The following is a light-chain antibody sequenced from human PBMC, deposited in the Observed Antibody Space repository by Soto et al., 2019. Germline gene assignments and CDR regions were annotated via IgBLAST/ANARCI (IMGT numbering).Light chain of an antibody. CDR2: SNN. V-gene: IGLV1-44*01. J-gene: IGLJ2*01. CDR1: SSNIGSNT. Sequence: QSVLTQPPSASGTPGQRVTISCSGSSSNIGSNTVNWYQQLPGTAPKLLIYSNNQRPSGVPDRFSGSKSGTSASLAISGLXXXXXXXYYCAAWDDSLNGRVFGGGTQLTVL. CDR3: AAWDDSLNGRV.